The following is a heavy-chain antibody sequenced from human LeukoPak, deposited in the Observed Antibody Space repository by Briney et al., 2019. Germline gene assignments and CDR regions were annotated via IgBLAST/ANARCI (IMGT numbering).Heavy chain of an antibody. CDR1: GYTFTSYD. CDR2: MNPDSGNT. Sequence: ASVKVSCKASGYTFTSYDINWVRQATGQGLEWMGWMNPDSGNTGYAQKFQGRVTMTRNTSISTAYMELSSLRSEDTAVYYCARGGILTGYYDYYYYGMDVWGQGTTVTVSS. D-gene: IGHD3-9*01. V-gene: IGHV1-8*01. J-gene: IGHJ6*02. CDR3: ARGGILTGYYDYYYYGMDV.